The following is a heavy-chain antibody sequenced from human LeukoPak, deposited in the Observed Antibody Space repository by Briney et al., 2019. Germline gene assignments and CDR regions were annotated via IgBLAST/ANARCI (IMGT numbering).Heavy chain of an antibody. D-gene: IGHD5-24*01. Sequence: GASVKVSCKASGYTFTGYYMHWVRQAPGQGLEWMGWINPNSGGTNYAQKFQGRVTMTRDTSISTAYMELSRLRSDDTAVYYCARVERATSRRYYYYGIDVWGQGPTVTLSS. CDR2: INPNSGGT. CDR1: GYTFTGYY. J-gene: IGHJ6*02. CDR3: ARVERATSRRYYYYGIDV. V-gene: IGHV1-2*02.